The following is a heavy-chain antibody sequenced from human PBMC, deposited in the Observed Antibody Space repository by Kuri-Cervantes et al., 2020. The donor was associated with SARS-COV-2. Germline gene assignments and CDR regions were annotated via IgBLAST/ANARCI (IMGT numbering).Heavy chain of an antibody. CDR1: GFTFSSYA. CDR3: VREFYDVWSTYYYYYYYMDV. CDR2: ISSSGSTI. V-gene: IGHV3-48*04. D-gene: IGHD3-3*01. Sequence: ETLSLTCAASGFTFSSYAMSWVRQAPGKGLEWVSYISSSGSTIYYADSVKGRATISRDNAKNSLYLQMNSLRAEDTAVYFCVREFYDVWSTYYYYYYYMDVWGKGTTVTVSS. J-gene: IGHJ6*03.